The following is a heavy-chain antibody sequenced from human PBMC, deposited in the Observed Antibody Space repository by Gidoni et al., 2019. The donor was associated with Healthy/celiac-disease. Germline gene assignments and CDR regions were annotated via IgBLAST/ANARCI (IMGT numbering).Heavy chain of an antibody. CDR2: FDPEDGET. D-gene: IGHD3-22*01. V-gene: IGHV1-24*01. CDR3: ATGGSGYSLGYYYYGMDV. J-gene: IGHJ6*02. CDR1: GYTLTELS. Sequence: QVQLVQSGAEVKKPGASVKVSCKVSGYTLTELSMHWVRQAPGKGLEWLGGFDPEDGETIYAQKFPGRVTMTEDTSTDTAYMELSSLRSEDTAVYYCATGGSGYSLGYYYYGMDVWGQGTTVTVSS.